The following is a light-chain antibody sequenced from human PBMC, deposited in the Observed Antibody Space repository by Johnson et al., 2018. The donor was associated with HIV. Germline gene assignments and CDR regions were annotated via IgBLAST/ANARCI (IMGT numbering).Light chain of an antibody. V-gene: IGLV1-51*02. J-gene: IGLJ1*01. CDR1: SSNIGSNY. CDR3: GTWERSLNACGV. Sequence: QSVFTQPPSVSAAPGQKVTISCSGSSSNIGSNYVSWYQQLPGTAPKLLIYENNKRPSGIPDRFSGSKSGTSATLGITGLPTGDEADDYGGTWERSLNACGVFGTGTKVTVL. CDR2: ENN.